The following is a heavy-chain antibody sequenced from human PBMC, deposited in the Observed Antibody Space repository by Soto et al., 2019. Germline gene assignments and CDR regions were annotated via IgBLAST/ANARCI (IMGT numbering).Heavy chain of an antibody. V-gene: IGHV4-4*07. J-gene: IGHJ4*02. CDR1: GGSISSFY. CDR2: IYSSGRN. Sequence: KASETLSLTCTVSGGSISSFYWSWIRQPAGKGLEWIGRIYSSGRNNYNPSLKSRVTMSVDTSKNQFSLRLSSVTAADTAMYCSARGSSRCDSWGQGTLVTVSS. D-gene: IGHD6-13*01. CDR3: ARGSSRCDS.